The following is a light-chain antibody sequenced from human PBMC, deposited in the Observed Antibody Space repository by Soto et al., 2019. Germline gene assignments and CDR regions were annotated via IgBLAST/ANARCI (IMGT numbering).Light chain of an antibody. J-gene: IGKJ5*01. V-gene: IGKV3-11*01. CDR3: QQRNMWPIT. CDR2: DAY. CDR1: QSFRGL. Sequence: EVVLTQSPFTLSLAPLEIYTLSFRASQSFRGLLAWYQQKPGQAPRLLIYDAYNRATGIPPRFSGSGSGTDFTLTISSLEPEDSAVYYCQQRNMWPITFGQGTRLEIK.